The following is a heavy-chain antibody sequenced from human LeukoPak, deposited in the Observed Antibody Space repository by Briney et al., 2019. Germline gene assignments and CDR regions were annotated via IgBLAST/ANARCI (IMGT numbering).Heavy chain of an antibody. D-gene: IGHD1/OR15-1a*01. CDR3: ARATTAVDSY. CDR1: AFTFSSYW. Sequence: PGGSLRLSCAASAFTFSSYWMNWVRQAPGKGLEWVAGIDEDGTEKYYVESVKGRFTISRDNAKKSVYLQMNSLSADDTAVYYCARATTAVDSYWGQGTLVTVSS. CDR2: IDEDGTEK. J-gene: IGHJ4*02. V-gene: IGHV3-7*01.